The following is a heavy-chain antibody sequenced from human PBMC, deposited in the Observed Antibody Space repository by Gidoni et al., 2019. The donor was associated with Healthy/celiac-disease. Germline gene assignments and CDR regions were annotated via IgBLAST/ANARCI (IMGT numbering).Heavy chain of an antibody. CDR3: ARGRYSYGYTYFDL. D-gene: IGHD5-18*01. CDR1: GGSISSYY. Sequence: QVQLQESGPGLVKPSETLSLTCTVSGGSISSYYWSWIRQPAGKGLEWIGRIYTSGSTNYNPSLKSRVTMSVDTSKNQFSLKLSSVTAADTAVYYCARGRYSYGYTYFDLWGRGTLVTVSS. J-gene: IGHJ2*01. CDR2: IYTSGST. V-gene: IGHV4-4*07.